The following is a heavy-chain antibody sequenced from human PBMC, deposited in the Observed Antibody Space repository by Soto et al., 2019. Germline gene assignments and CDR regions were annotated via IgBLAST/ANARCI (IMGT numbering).Heavy chain of an antibody. V-gene: IGHV3-30-3*02. CDR2: ILYDGSNK. Sequence: PGGSLRLSCAASGFTFSSYAMHWVRQAPGKGLEWVAVILYDGSNKYYADSVKGRFTISRDDSKNTLYLQMNNLRAEDSAVYYCAKTAGYDYVWGSSGLDPWGQGTLVTVSS. CDR1: GFTFSSYA. CDR3: AKTAGYDYVWGSSGLDP. D-gene: IGHD3-16*01. J-gene: IGHJ5*02.